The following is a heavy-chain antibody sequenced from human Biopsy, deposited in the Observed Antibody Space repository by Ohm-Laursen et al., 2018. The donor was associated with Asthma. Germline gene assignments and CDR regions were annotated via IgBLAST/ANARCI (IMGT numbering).Heavy chain of an antibody. Sequence: SLRLSCTASGFTFSSYSMNWVRQAPGKGLEWVSYISSSSSTIYYADSVKGRFTISRDNAKNSLYLQMNSLRDEDTAVYYCARMITIFGAVSRGMDVWGQGTTVTVSS. CDR3: ARMITIFGAVSRGMDV. D-gene: IGHD3-3*01. CDR1: GFTFSSYS. J-gene: IGHJ6*02. V-gene: IGHV3-48*02. CDR2: ISSSSSTI.